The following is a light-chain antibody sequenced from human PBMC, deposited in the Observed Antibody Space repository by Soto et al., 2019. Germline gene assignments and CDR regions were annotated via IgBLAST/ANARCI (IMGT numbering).Light chain of an antibody. CDR2: GAS. V-gene: IGKV1-6*02. CDR3: LQDYNYPRT. Sequence: IQITESPSTLSASVGDRVAITCRASDNIVHWVAWYQQKPGKAPNLLIYGASSLQSGVPPRFSGSGSGTDFTLTISSLQPEDFATYYCLQDYNYPRTFGQGTKVDIK. J-gene: IGKJ1*01. CDR1: DNIVHW.